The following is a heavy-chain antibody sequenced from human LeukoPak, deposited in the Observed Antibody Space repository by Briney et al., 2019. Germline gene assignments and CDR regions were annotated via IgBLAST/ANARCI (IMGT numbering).Heavy chain of an antibody. CDR3: AREIYGGNSGLDY. D-gene: IGHD4-23*01. J-gene: IGHJ4*02. V-gene: IGHV4-31*03. Sequence: PSETLSLTCTVSGGSISSGGYYWSWIRQHPGKGLEWIGYTYYSGSTYYNPSLKSRVTISVGTSKNQFSLKLSSVTAADTAVYYCAREIYGGNSGLDYWGQGTLVTVSS. CDR2: TYYSGST. CDR1: GGSISSGGYY.